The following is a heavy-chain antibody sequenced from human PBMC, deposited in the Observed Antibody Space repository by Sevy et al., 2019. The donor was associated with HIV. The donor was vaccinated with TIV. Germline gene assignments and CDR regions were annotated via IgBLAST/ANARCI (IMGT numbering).Heavy chain of an antibody. CDR2: ISGSGGTT. CDR1: GFSFSSYA. V-gene: IGHV3-23*01. CDR3: AGARYDSSGSFDAFDI. J-gene: IGHJ3*02. D-gene: IGHD3-22*01. Sequence: GGSLRLSCAVSGFSFSSYAMSWVRQAPGKGLEWVSSISGSGGTTYYADSVKGRFTIFRDNSKNTLYLQMNSLRTEDTALYYCAGARYDSSGSFDAFDIWGQGTMVTVSS.